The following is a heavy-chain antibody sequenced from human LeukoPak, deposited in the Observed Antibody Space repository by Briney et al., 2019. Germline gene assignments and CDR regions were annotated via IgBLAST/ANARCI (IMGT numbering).Heavy chain of an antibody. CDR2: IIPIFGTA. V-gene: IGHV1-69*13. D-gene: IGHD3-10*01. Sequence: SGMVSCKASGGTFSSYAISWVRQATGQGLEWMGGIIPIFGTANYAQKFQGRVTITADESTSTAYMELSSLRSEDTAVYYCARDAGSHHAFDIWGQGTMVTVSS. J-gene: IGHJ3*02. CDR1: GGTFSSYA. CDR3: ARDAGSHHAFDI.